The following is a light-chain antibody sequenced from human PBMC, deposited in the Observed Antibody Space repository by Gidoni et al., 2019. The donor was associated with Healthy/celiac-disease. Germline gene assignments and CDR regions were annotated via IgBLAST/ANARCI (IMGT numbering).Light chain of an antibody. CDR3: QSADSSGTYPDVV. V-gene: IGLV3-25*03. J-gene: IGLJ2*01. Sequence: SYELTQPPSVSVSPGQTARITCSGDALPKQYAYWYQQKPGEAPVLVINKDRERPSGIPERFSGSSSGTTVTLTISGVQAEDEADYYCQSADSSGTYPDVVFGGGTKLTVL. CDR2: KDR. CDR1: ALPKQY.